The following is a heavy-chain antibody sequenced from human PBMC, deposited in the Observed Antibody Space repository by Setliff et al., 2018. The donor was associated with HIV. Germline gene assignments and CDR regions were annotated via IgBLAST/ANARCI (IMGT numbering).Heavy chain of an antibody. Sequence: GGSLRLSCAASGFAFSSYGMHWVRQAPGKGLEWVAVISYDGSNKYYADSVKGRFTISRDNSKNTLSLQMNSLRAEDTAVYYCAKGRYSSSPYYYYYMDVWGKGTTVTVSS. CDR2: ISYDGSNK. D-gene: IGHD6-13*01. V-gene: IGHV3-30*18. CDR1: GFAFSSYG. CDR3: AKGRYSSSPYYYYYMDV. J-gene: IGHJ6*03.